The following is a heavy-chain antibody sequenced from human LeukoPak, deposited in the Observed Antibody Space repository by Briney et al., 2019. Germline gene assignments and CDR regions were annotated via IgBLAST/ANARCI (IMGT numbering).Heavy chain of an antibody. CDR2: IYHSGST. V-gene: IGHV4-38-2*02. Sequence: PSETLSLTCTVSGYSISSGYYWGWIRQPPGKGLEWIGSIYHSGSTYYNPSLKSRVTISVDTSKNQFSLKLSSATAADTAVYYCAREGGELQGHPFDYWGQGTLVTVSS. CDR1: GYSISSGYY. J-gene: IGHJ4*02. D-gene: IGHD1-26*01. CDR3: AREGGELQGHPFDY.